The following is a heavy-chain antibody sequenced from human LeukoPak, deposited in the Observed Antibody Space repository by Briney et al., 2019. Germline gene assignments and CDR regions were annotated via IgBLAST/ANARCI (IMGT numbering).Heavy chain of an antibody. CDR2: VYSGGST. CDR3: ARVYSSSSGKNAFDV. J-gene: IGHJ3*01. V-gene: IGHV3-53*01. Sequence: PGGSLRLSCAASGFTVSSNYMNWVRQAPGKGLEWVSIVYSGGSTHYADSVKGRFTISRDNAKNSLDLQMNSLRVEDTAVYYCARVYSSSSGKNAFDVWGQGTMVTVSS. D-gene: IGHD6-6*01. CDR1: GFTVSSNY.